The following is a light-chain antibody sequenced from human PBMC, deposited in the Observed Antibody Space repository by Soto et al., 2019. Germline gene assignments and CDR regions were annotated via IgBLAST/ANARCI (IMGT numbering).Light chain of an antibody. V-gene: IGLV1-47*02. Sequence: QSAVTQAPSVSGTPGQRVTISCSGSSSSIESNWVYWYQQLPGTAPKLLIYNNNQRPSGVPDRFSGSKSGTSASLAITGLRSDDEADYYCATWDDDLYTPIIGGGTKLTVL. CDR3: ATWDDDLYTPI. J-gene: IGLJ2*01. CDR1: SSSIESNW. CDR2: NNN.